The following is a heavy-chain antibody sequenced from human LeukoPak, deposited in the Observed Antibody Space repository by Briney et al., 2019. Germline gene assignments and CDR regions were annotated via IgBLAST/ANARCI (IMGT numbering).Heavy chain of an antibody. CDR1: GFTFDDYA. CDR3: AKAASLPGIKVVYFDY. V-gene: IGHV3-9*01. J-gene: IGHJ4*02. CDR2: ISWNSGSI. Sequence: GRSLRLSCAASGFTFDDYAMHWVRQAPGKGLEWVSGISWNSGSIGYADSVKGRFTISRDNAKNSLYLQMNSLRAEDTALYYCAKAASLPGIKVVYFDYWGQGTLVTVSS. D-gene: IGHD2-15*01.